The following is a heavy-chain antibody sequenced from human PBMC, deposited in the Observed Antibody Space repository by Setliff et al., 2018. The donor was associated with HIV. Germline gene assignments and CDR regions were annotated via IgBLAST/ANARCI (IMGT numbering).Heavy chain of an antibody. Sequence: SETLSLTCTVSGGSINSGTYYWGWVRQPPGKGLEWIGSVYLNGETFNNPSLRSRVTISVDTSKNQFSLRLTSVTAADTAVYFCARLRITMIMMLNYFDYWGQGTLVTVSS. CDR2: VYLNGET. CDR3: ARLRITMIMMLNYFDY. CDR1: GGSINSGTYY. D-gene: IGHD3-22*01. V-gene: IGHV4-39*01. J-gene: IGHJ4*02.